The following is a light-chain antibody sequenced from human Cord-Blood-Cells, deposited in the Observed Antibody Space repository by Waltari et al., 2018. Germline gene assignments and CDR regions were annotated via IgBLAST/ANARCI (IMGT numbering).Light chain of an antibody. CDR1: RSAVGSYNL. CDR2: EGS. Sequence: QSALTQPASVSGSPGQSITISCTGTRSAVGSYNLVSWYQQHPGKAPKLMIYEGSKRPSGVSNRFSGSKSGNTASLTISGLQAEDEADYYCCSYAGSSTFYVFGTGTKVTVL. CDR3: CSYAGSSTFYV. V-gene: IGLV2-23*01. J-gene: IGLJ1*01.